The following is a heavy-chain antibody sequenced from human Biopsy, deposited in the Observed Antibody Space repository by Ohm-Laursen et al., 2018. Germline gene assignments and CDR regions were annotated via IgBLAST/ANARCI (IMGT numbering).Heavy chain of an antibody. CDR2: ISNSGNT. Sequence: TLSLTCTVPGDSINSSYWSWIRQAPGKGLEWIGFISNSGNTNYNPSLKSRVTISADTSKNQFSLKLGSVTVADTAVFYCARQGSGGRSFDYWGQGSLVTVSS. CDR1: GDSINSSY. D-gene: IGHD2-15*01. CDR3: ARQGSGGRSFDY. J-gene: IGHJ4*02. V-gene: IGHV4-59*08.